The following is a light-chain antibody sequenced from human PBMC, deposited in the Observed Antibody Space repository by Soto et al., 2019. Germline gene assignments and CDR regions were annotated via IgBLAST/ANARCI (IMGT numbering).Light chain of an antibody. CDR1: QSISTY. V-gene: IGKV1-39*01. CDR3: QQSYSTPWT. Sequence: DIQMTQSPSSLSASVGDRVTITCRASQSISTYLNWYQQKPGKAPKLLIYAASNLQSGVPSTFSGSRSGTDFSLTISSLQPEDFATYFCQQSYSTPWTFGQGTKVEIK. CDR2: AAS. J-gene: IGKJ1*01.